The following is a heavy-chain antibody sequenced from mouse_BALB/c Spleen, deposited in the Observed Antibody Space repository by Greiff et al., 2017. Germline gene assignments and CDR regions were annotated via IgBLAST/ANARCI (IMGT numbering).Heavy chain of an antibody. CDR3: ARDYYGYAMDY. J-gene: IGHJ4*01. CDR1: GYTFTNYW. V-gene: IGHV1-63*02. D-gene: IGHD1-1*01. Sequence: QVQLQQSGAELVRPGTSVKISCKASGYTFTNYWLGWVKQRPGHGLEWIGDIYPGGGYTNYNEKFKGKATLTADTSSSTAYMQLSSLTSEDSAVYFCARDYYGYAMDYWGQGTSVTVSS. CDR2: IYPGGGYT.